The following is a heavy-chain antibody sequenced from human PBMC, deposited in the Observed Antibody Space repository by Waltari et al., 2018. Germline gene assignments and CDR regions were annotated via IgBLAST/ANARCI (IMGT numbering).Heavy chain of an antibody. V-gene: IGHV3-49*04. CDR3: TRGSPSLVLLWN. CDR2: IRSKAYGGTT. D-gene: IGHD3-10*01. CDR1: GFTFGDYA. Sequence: EVQLVESGGGLVQPGRSLRLSCTASGFTFGDYAMSWVRQAPGTGLEWVGFIRSKAYGGTTEYAASVKGRFTISRDDSKSIAYLQMNSLKTEDTAVYYCTRGSPSLVLLWNWGQGTLVTVSS. J-gene: IGHJ4*02.